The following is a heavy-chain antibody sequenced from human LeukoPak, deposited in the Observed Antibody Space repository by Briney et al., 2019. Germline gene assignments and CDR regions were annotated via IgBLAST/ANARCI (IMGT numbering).Heavy chain of an antibody. CDR3: ARLYGDHGGYFDY. J-gene: IGHJ4*02. CDR1: GFTFSSYS. D-gene: IGHD4-17*01. Sequence: GGSLRLSCAASGFTFSSYSMNWVRQAPGKGLEWVSSISSSSSYIYYADSVKGRFTISRDNAKNSLYLQMNSLRAEDTAVYYCARLYGDHGGYFDYWGQGTLVTVSS. V-gene: IGHV3-21*01. CDR2: ISSSSSYI.